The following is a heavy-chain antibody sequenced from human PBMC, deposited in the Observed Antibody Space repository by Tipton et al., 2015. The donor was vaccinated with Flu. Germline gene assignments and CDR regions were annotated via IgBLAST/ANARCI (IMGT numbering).Heavy chain of an antibody. CDR2: ISHTGTA. J-gene: IGHJ5*02. D-gene: IGHD4-11*01. CDR1: AGSFSGYY. CDR3: ARRDYSNYVSEPKNWFDP. Sequence: TLSLTCAVYAGSFSGYYWNWIRQPPGKGLEWIGSISHTGTANYNPSLRSRVTISVDTSKNQFSLKLTSVTAADTAVYYCARRDYSNYVSEPKNWFDPWGPGTLVTVSS. V-gene: IGHV4-34*01.